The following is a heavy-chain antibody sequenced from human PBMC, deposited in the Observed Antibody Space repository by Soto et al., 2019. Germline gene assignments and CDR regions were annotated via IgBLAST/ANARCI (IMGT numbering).Heavy chain of an antibody. D-gene: IGHD3-9*01. CDR1: GYTFTSYA. CDR2: INAGNGNT. Sequence: GASVKVSCKASGYTFTSYAMHWVRQAPGQRLEWMGWINAGNGNTKYSQKFQGRVTITRDTSASTAYMELSSLRSEDTAVYYCAISPISEDFDWLLSDCYMDVWGKGTTVTVSS. J-gene: IGHJ6*03. V-gene: IGHV1-3*01. CDR3: AISPISEDFDWLLSDCYMDV.